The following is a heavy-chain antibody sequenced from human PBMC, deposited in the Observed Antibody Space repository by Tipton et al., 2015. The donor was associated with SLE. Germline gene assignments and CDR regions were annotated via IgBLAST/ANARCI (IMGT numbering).Heavy chain of an antibody. D-gene: IGHD3-3*01. CDR1: GGSISSGSYY. J-gene: IGHJ2*01. Sequence: TLSLTCTVSGGSISSGSYYWSWIRQPAGKGLEWIGHIYTSGSTNYNPSPKSRVTMSVDTSKNQFSLKLSSVTAADTAVYDCARAGFGIFGVVYFDRWGRGTLVTVSS. V-gene: IGHV4-61*09. CDR3: ARAGFGIFGVVYFDR. CDR2: IYTSGST.